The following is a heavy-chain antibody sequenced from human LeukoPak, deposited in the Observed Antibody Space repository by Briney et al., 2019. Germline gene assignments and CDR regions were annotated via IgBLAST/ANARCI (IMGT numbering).Heavy chain of an antibody. V-gene: IGHV1-46*01. CDR1: GYTLTNHY. CDR3: ARYYYGSGNCRKFDY. Sequence: GASVKVSCKASGYTLTNHYMHWVRQAPGQGLEWMGQINPSGGSTTYAQKFQGRVTMTRDTSTSTVYMELSSLEPEDTAVYYCARYYYGSGNCRKFDYWGQGTLVTVSS. D-gene: IGHD3-10*01. J-gene: IGHJ4*02. CDR2: INPSGGST.